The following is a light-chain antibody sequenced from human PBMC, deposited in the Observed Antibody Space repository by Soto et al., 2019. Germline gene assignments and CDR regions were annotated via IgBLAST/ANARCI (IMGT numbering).Light chain of an antibody. CDR2: GNS. V-gene: IGLV1-40*01. Sequence: QSVLTQPPSVSGAPGQRVTISCTGSSSNIGAGHDVHWYQQLPGTAPKLLIYGNSNRPSGVPDRFFGSKSGTSASLPITGLQAEDEADYYCQSYDSGLSGYVFGSGTKLTVL. CDR3: QSYDSGLSGYV. J-gene: IGLJ1*01. CDR1: SSNIGAGHD.